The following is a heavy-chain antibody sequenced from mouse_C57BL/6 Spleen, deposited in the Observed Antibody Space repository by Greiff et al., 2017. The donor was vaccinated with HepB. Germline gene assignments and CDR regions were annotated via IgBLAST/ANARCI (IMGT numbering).Heavy chain of an antibody. J-gene: IGHJ2*01. V-gene: IGHV5-17*01. CDR3: ARKPGLYFDY. CDR2: ISSGSSTI. Sequence: EVKLMESGGGLVKPGGSLKLSCAASGFTFSDYGMHWVRQAPEKGLEWVAYISSGSSTIYYADTVKGRFTISRDNAKNTLFLQMTSLRSEDTAMYYCARKPGLYFDYWGQGTTLTVSS. CDR1: GFTFSDYG.